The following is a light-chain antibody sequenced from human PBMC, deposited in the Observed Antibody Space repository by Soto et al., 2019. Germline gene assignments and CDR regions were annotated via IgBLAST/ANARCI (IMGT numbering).Light chain of an antibody. Sequence: DIVMTQSPLSLPVTPGEPASISCRSSQSLLHSNGYNYLDWYLQKPGQSPQLLIYLGSNRASGVPDRFSGSGSGTDFTLKISRVEAEDVGIYYCMQALQTPITFGPGNKVYI. CDR3: MQALQTPIT. V-gene: IGKV2-28*01. J-gene: IGKJ3*01. CDR2: LGS. CDR1: QSLLHSNGYNY.